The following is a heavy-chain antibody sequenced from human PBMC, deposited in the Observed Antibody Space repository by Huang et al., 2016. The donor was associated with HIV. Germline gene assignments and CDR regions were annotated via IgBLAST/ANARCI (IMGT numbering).Heavy chain of an antibody. CDR2: VSFDGSQT. CDR1: GFAFSNNA. D-gene: IGHD3-10*01. V-gene: IGHV3-30*04. CDR3: ASAPARALSYFDN. J-gene: IGHJ4*02. Sequence: QVLLVESGGGVVQPGKSLRLSCTASGFAFSNNAMHWVRPAPGKGLEWVAVVSFDGSQTYLADSVNDRFTISRDNSKSTLLLQMSSLRPDDTAVYYCASAPARALSYFDNWDQGTLVTVSS.